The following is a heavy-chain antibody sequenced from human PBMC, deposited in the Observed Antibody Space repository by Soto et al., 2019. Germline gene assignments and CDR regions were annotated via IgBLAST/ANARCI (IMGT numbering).Heavy chain of an antibody. Sequence: EVQLVESGGGLIQPGGSPRLSCAASGFTVSSNYMSWVRQAPGKGLEWVSVIYSGGSTYYADSVKGRFTISRDNSKNTLYLQMNSLRAEDTAVYYCARESTISSSWYHYYYGIDVWGQGTTVTVSS. CDR1: GFTVSSNY. J-gene: IGHJ6*02. CDR3: ARESTISSSWYHYYYGIDV. V-gene: IGHV3-53*01. D-gene: IGHD6-13*01. CDR2: IYSGGST.